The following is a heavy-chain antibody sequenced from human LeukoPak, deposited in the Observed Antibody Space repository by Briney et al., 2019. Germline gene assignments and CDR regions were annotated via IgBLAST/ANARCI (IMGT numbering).Heavy chain of an antibody. CDR3: AKDGYYYDSSGDY. V-gene: IGHV3-23*01. Sequence: GGSLRLSCAASGFTFSSYAMSWVRQAPGKGLEWVSAISGSGGSTYYADSVVGRFTISRDNSKNTLYLQMNSLRAEDTAVYYCAKDGYYYDSSGDYWGQGTLVTVSS. J-gene: IGHJ4*02. D-gene: IGHD3-22*01. CDR2: ISGSGGST. CDR1: GFTFSSYA.